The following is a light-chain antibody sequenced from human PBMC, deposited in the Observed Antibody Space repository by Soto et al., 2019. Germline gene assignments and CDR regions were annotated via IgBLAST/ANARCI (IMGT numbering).Light chain of an antibody. CDR2: AAS. CDR3: QKYNSAPWT. J-gene: IGKJ1*01. Sequence: DIQMTQSPSSLSASVGDRVTITCRASQGISHYLAWYQQKPGRVPKLLIYAASTLQSGVPSRFSGSRSGTDFTLTISSLQPEDGATYYCQKYNSAPWTFGQGTKVEIK. V-gene: IGKV1-27*01. CDR1: QGISHY.